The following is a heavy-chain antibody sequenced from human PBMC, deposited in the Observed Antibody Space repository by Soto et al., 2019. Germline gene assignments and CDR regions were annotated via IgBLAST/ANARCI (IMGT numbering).Heavy chain of an antibody. V-gene: IGHV5-51*01. D-gene: IGHD2-2*01. CDR2: IYPGDSDT. CDR1: GYSFTSYC. J-gene: IGHJ5*02. CDR3: ARGYCTTTICDPWFDP. Sequence: PGESLKISCKGSGYSFTSYCIGWVLQMPWKGLEWMGIIYPGDSDTRYSPSFQGQVTISADKSITTAYLQWSSLKASDTAMYYCARGYCTTTICDPWFDPWGQGTLVTVSS.